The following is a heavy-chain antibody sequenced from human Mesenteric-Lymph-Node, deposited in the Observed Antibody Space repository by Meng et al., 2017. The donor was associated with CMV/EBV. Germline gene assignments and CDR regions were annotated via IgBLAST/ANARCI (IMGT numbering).Heavy chain of an antibody. Sequence: SGDYWSWIRQPPGKGLEWIREINHSGSTNYNPSLKSRVTISVDTSKIQFSLNLSSLTAADTAVYYCARGGPVLRFLEWLSNNWVDPWGQGALVTVSS. V-gene: IGHV4-34*01. J-gene: IGHJ5*02. CDR2: INHSGST. D-gene: IGHD3-3*01. CDR3: ARGGPVLRFLEWLSNNWVDP. CDR1: SGDY.